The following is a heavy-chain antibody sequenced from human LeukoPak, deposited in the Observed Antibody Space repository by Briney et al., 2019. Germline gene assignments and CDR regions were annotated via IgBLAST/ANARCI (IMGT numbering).Heavy chain of an antibody. D-gene: IGHD2-15*01. J-gene: IGHJ4*02. CDR2: ICSGGNT. CDR3: ARRAGEYSHPYDY. V-gene: IGHV3-53*01. Sequence: GGSLRLPCTVSGFTVSSNSWSWVRQAPGKGLEWVSFICSGGNTHYSDSVKGRFTISRDNSKNTLYLQMNSLRAEDTAIYYCARRAGEYSHPYDYWGQGTLVTVSS. CDR1: GFTVSSNS.